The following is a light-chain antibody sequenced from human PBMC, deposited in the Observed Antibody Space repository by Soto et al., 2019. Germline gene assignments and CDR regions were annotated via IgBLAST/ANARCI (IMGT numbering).Light chain of an antibody. CDR1: SSNIGSNY. V-gene: IGLV1-47*01. Sequence: QPVLTQPPSASGTPGQRVTISCSGSSSNIGSNYVYWYQQLPGTAPKLLIYRNNQRPSGVPDRFSGSKSGTSASLAISGLRSEDEADYYCAAWDHSLSGQVVFGGGIKLTVL. CDR2: RNN. CDR3: AAWDHSLSGQVV. J-gene: IGLJ2*01.